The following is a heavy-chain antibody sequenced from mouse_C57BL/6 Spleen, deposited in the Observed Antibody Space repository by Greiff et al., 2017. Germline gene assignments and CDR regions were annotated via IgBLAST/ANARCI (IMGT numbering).Heavy chain of an antibody. CDR2: IDPENGDT. Sequence: EVQLQQSGAELVRPGASVKLSCTASGFNIKDDYMHWVKQRPEQGLEWIGWIDPENGDTEYASKFQGKATITADTSSNTAYLQLSSLTSEDTAVYYCICYDYDEGYFDYWGQGTTLTVSS. CDR1: GFNIKDDY. D-gene: IGHD2-4*01. V-gene: IGHV14-4*01. J-gene: IGHJ2*01. CDR3: ICYDYDEGYFDY.